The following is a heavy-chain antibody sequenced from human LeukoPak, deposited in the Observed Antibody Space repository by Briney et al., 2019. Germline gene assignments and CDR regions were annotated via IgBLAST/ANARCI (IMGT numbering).Heavy chain of an antibody. D-gene: IGHD2-2*03. CDR1: GFTFSNYA. Sequence: GGSLRLSCAASGFTFSNYAMHWVRQAPGKGLEWVALISYHGSDKYYADSVKGRFTISRDNSKNTLYLQMNSLRAEDTAMYYCTRFGYRSSTRCYFDGFDPWGQGTLVTVSS. V-gene: IGHV3-30*04. CDR3: TRFGYRSSTRCYFDGFDP. CDR2: ISYHGSDK. J-gene: IGHJ5*02.